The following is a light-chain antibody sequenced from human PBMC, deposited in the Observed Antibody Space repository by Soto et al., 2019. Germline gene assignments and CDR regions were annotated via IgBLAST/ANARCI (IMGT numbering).Light chain of an antibody. J-gene: IGLJ2*01. CDR3: SSYTSSSTLV. CDR1: SSNIGAGYD. Sequence: QPVLTQPPSVSGAPGQRVTISCTGSSSNIGAGYDVHWYQQRPGTAPKLLIFGNINRPSGVPDRFSGSKSGTSASLAITGLQAEDEGDYYCSSYTSSSTLVFGGGTKLTVL. CDR2: GNI. V-gene: IGLV1-40*01.